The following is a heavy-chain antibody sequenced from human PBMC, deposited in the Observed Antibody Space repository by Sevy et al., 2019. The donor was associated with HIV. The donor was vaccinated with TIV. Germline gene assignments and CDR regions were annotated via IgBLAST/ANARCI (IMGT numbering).Heavy chain of an antibody. CDR2: IWSDGAYQ. J-gene: IGHJ4*02. CDR1: GFTFSSYA. D-gene: IGHD3-22*01. Sequence: GGSLRLSCAAAGFTFSSYAMHWVRRAPGMGLEWVAIIWSDGAYQYHGDSVKGRFTISRDNSKNTLYLQMNSLRVEDTAVYYCARGGYYYDNAAYYAFDSWGQRTLVTVSS. V-gene: IGHV3-33*01. CDR3: ARGGYYYDNAAYYAFDS.